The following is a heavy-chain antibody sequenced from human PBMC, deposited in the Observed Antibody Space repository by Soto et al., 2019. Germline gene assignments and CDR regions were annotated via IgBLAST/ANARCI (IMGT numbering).Heavy chain of an antibody. Sequence: PSETLSLTCTVSGGSININTYYWGWIRQTSGKGLERIGSIYYSGSTSYNPSLKSRVTISVDTSKNQFSLRLSSVTAADTTVYYCARQRAVAAGYGMDVWGQGTTVTVSS. J-gene: IGHJ6*02. D-gene: IGHD6-19*01. CDR3: ARQRAVAAGYGMDV. V-gene: IGHV4-39*01. CDR2: IYYSGST. CDR1: GGSININTYY.